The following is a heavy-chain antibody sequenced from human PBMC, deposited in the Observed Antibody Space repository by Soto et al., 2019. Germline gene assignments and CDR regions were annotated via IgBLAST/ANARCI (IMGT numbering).Heavy chain of an antibody. CDR3: AKSHDYNYGGSGGQSDF. D-gene: IGHD4-4*01. J-gene: IGHJ4*02. V-gene: IGHV3-23*01. CDR1: GFTFSSYG. CDR2: VSGRTESI. Sequence: EVQLLESGGGLVQPGGSLRLSCAASGFTFSSYGMSWVCRAPGKGLEWVSGVSGRTESIYYADSVKGRFTISRDNSKNTLYLQMNSVRAEDTAVYHCAKSHDYNYGGSGGQSDFWGQGTLVTVSS.